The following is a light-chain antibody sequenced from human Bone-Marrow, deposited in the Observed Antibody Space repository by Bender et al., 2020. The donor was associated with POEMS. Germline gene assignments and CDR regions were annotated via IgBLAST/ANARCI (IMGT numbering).Light chain of an antibody. CDR3: AVWDDSLNGWV. V-gene: IGLV1-44*01. Sequence: QSVLTQPPSASGTPGQRVTISSSGGSSNIGAHAVNWYQHLPGTAPKLLIYSSHRRPSEVPDRFSGSRSGTSASLAISGLQSEGEADYYCAVWDDSLNGWVFGGGTKLTVL. CDR1: SSNIGAHA. CDR2: SSH. J-gene: IGLJ3*02.